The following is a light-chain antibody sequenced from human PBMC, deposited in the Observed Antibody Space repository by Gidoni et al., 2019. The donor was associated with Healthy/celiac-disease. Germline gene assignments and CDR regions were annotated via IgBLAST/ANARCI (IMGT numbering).Light chain of an antibody. CDR3: QQYGSSPRT. V-gene: IGKV3-20*01. CDR1: PSVSSSY. J-gene: IGKJ1*01. Sequence: EIVLTQSPSTLSLSPRERATLSCRGSPSVSSSYLARYQQKPGQAPRLLIYGASSRATGLPNRFSGSRSGTDFTLTISRLETEDFAVYYCQQYGSSPRTFGQGTKVEIK. CDR2: GAS.